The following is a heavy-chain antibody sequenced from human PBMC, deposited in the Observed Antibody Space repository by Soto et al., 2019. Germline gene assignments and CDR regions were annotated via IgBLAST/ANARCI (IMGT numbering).Heavy chain of an antibody. CDR3: AKSQSSLYYMDV. J-gene: IGHJ6*03. CDR1: GFNFSNYA. V-gene: IGHV3-23*01. Sequence: EVQVLESGGGLVQPGGSLRLSCVGSGFNFSNYAMAWVRQAPGKGLEWVSGFGGSGGTYYADSVKGRYTISRDNSKNTLYLQMNSLRVEDTAVYYCAKSQSSLYYMDVWGKGTAVTVSS. CDR2: FGGSGGT.